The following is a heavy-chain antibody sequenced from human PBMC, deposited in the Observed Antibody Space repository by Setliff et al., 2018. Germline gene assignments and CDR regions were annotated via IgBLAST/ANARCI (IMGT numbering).Heavy chain of an antibody. V-gene: IGHV1-69*05. CDR1: GGTFSSYG. D-gene: IGHD6-6*01. J-gene: IGHJ6*03. CDR2: TIPMFGTT. CDR3: VREGVHSRSSTDYRYYMDV. Sequence: SVKVSCKASGGTFSSYGISWVRQAPGQGPEWMGGTIPMFGTTNYARKFQGRVTIITDESTSTAYMQLSSLGSEDTAVYYCVREGVHSRSSTDYRYYMDVWGKGTTVTVSS.